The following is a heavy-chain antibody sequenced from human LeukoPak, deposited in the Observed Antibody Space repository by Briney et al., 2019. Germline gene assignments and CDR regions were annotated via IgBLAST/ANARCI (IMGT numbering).Heavy chain of an antibody. CDR2: IRYDGSNK. CDR1: GFTFSSYG. J-gene: IGHJ4*02. D-gene: IGHD4-11*01. Sequence: GGSLRLSCAASGFTFSSYGMHWVRQAPGKGLEWVAFIRYDGSNKYYADSVKGRFTVSRDNAKNSLYLQMNSLRAEDTAVYYCAREQYSNYRFDYWGQGTLVTVSS. V-gene: IGHV3-30*02. CDR3: AREQYSNYRFDY.